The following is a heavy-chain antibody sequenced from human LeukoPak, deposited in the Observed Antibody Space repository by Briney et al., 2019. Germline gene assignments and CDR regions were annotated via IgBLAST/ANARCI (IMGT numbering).Heavy chain of an antibody. CDR2: IYYSGST. V-gene: IGHV4-39*07. CDR3: ARVRNIPYDSSGRMQVNWFDP. Sequence: SETLSLTCTVSGGSISSSSYYWGWIRQPPGKGLEWIGSIYYSGSTYYNPSLKSRVTISVDTSKNQFSLKLSSVTAADTAVYYCARVRNIPYDSSGRMQVNWFDPWGQGTLVTVSS. J-gene: IGHJ5*02. D-gene: IGHD3-22*01. CDR1: GGSISSSSYY.